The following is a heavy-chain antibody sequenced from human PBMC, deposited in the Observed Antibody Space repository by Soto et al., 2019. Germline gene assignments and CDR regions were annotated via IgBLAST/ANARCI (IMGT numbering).Heavy chain of an antibody. D-gene: IGHD3-22*01. J-gene: IGHJ6*02. CDR1: GYSFTSYW. Sequence: GESLKISCKGSGYSFTSYWIGWVRQVPGKGLEWMGIIYPGDSDTRYSPSFQGQVTISADKSISTAYLQWSSLKASDTAMYYCALSNYDSSGYYHYYYGMDVWGQGTTLTVSS. CDR2: IYPGDSDT. V-gene: IGHV5-51*01. CDR3: ALSNYDSSGYYHYYYGMDV.